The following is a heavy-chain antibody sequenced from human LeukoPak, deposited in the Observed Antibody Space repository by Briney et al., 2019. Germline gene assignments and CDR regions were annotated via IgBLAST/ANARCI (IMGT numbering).Heavy chain of an antibody. CDR3: ARSPADSAGGYCSGGSCYPELVPYYYYGMDV. CDR2: ISYDGNHK. Sequence: GSLRLSCAASGFTFSSYAMHWVRQAPGKGLEWAAVISYDGNHKYYVDSVRGRFTISRDNSKNTLYLQMNSLRAEDTAVYYYARSPADSAGGYCSGGSCYPELVPYYYYGMDVWGQGTTVTVSS. J-gene: IGHJ6*02. CDR1: GFTFSSYA. D-gene: IGHD2-15*01. V-gene: IGHV3-30*04.